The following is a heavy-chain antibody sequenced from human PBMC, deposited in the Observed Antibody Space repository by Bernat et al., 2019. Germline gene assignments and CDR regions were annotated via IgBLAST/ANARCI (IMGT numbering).Heavy chain of an antibody. Sequence: QVQLVESGGGVVQPGRSLRLSCAASGFTFSSYAMHWVRQAPGKGLEWVAVIWYDGSNKYYADSVKGRFTISRDNSKNTLYLQMNSLRAEDTAVYYCARSSSGRRAYYFDYWGQGTLVTVSS. CDR2: IWYDGSNK. D-gene: IGHD6-19*01. CDR1: GFTFSSYA. CDR3: ARSSSGRRAYYFDY. J-gene: IGHJ4*02. V-gene: IGHV3-33*08.